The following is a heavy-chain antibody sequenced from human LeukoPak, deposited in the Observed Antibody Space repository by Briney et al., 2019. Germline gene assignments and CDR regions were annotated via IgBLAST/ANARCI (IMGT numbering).Heavy chain of an antibody. CDR2: IYNGGSEV. CDR1: GYSFSTYS. D-gene: IGHD6-25*01. V-gene: IGHV3-23*03. Sequence: GGSLRLSCVGYGYSFSTYSMTWVRQGPGKGLEWVSSIYNGGSEVFYADSVKGRFTISRDNSQNTLYLQMNSLRVEDTAIYYCAKDVVPDSGWDIDYWGQGTLVTVSS. CDR3: AKDVVPDSGWDIDY. J-gene: IGHJ4*02.